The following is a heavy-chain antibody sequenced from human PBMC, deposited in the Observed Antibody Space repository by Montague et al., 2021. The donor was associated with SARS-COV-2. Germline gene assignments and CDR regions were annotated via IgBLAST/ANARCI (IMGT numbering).Heavy chain of an antibody. D-gene: IGHD4-17*01. CDR1: GGSFSGYY. J-gene: IGHJ6*02. V-gene: IGHV4-34*01. CDR3: ARGRTVTTFYYYYYYGMDV. CDR2: INHSGST. Sequence: SETLSLTCAVYGGSFSGYYWSWIRQPPGKGLEWIGEINHSGSTNYNPSLKSRVTISVDTPKNQFSLKLSSVTAAGTAVYYCARGRTVTTFYYYYYYGMDVWGQGTTVTVSS.